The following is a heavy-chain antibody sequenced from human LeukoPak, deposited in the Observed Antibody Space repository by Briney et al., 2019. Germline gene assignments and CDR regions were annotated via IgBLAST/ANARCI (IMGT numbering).Heavy chain of an antibody. J-gene: IGHJ5*02. CDR1: GFNFGAYT. CDR2: ISGSGGST. Sequence: GGSLRLSCAASGFNFGAYTINWVRQAPGKGLEWVSAISGSGGSTYYADSVKGRFTISRDNSKNTLYLQMNSLRAEDTAVYYCAKGPTTMVRGVIIGPYNWFDPWGQGTLVTVSS. D-gene: IGHD3-10*01. CDR3: AKGPTTMVRGVIIGPYNWFDP. V-gene: IGHV3-23*01.